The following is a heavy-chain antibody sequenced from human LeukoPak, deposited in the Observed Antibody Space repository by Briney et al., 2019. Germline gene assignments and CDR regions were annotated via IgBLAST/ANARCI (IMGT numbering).Heavy chain of an antibody. J-gene: IGHJ4*02. V-gene: IGHV3-74*01. CDR1: GFTFSSYW. D-gene: IGHD6-19*01. Sequence: GGSLRLSCAASGFTFSSYWMHWVRQAPGKGLVWVSRINSDGSSTSYADSVKGRFTISRDNAKNTLYLQMDSLRAEDTAVYYCARDPPRLAVGPGGFDYWGQGTLVTVSS. CDR2: INSDGSST. CDR3: ARDPPRLAVGPGGFDY.